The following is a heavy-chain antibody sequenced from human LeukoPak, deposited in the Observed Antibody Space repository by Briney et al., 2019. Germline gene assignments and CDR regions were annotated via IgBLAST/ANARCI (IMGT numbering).Heavy chain of an antibody. CDR1: GYTFTSYG. J-gene: IGHJ6*02. D-gene: IGHD5-18*01. CDR3: ARDFSYGLGLFYYYYGMDV. Sequence: GASVKVSCRASGYTFTSYGISWVRQAPGQGLEWMGWISAYNGNTNYAQKLQGRVTMTTDTSTSTAYMELRSLRSDDTAVYYCARDFSYGLGLFYYYYGMDVWGQGTTVTVSS. V-gene: IGHV1-18*01. CDR2: ISAYNGNT.